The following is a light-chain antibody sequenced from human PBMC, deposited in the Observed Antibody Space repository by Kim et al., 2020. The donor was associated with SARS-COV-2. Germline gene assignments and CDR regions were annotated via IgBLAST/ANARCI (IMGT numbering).Light chain of an antibody. CDR2: EVS. J-gene: IGLJ2*01. V-gene: IGLV2-23*02. CDR1: TSDVGYYNL. Sequence: QSALTQPASVSGSPGQSITIPCTGTTSDVGYYNLVCWYQQHSSKVPKLLIYEVSKRSSAVSSRFSGSKSGYTASLTISGLQAEDEADYYCCSYAGSGIVVFGGGTQLTVL. CDR3: CSYAGSGIVV.